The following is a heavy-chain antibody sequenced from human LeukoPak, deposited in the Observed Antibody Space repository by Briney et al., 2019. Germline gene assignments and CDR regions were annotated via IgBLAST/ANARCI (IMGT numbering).Heavy chain of an antibody. J-gene: IGHJ4*02. D-gene: IGHD3-10*01. CDR2: INPNSGGT. CDR1: GYTFTGYY. CDR3: AVKGSGSYYQIDY. Sequence: ASVKVSCKASGYTFTGYYMHWVRQAPGQGLEWMGWINPNSGGTNYAQKFQGRVTMTRDTSISTAYMELSRLRSDDTAVYYCAVKGSGSYYQIDYWGQGTLVTVSS. V-gene: IGHV1-2*02.